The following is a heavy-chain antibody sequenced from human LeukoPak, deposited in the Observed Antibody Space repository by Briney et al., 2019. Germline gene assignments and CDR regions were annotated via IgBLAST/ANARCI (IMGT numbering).Heavy chain of an antibody. V-gene: IGHV3-23*01. J-gene: IGHJ4*02. CDR1: GFTFSSYG. Sequence: GGSLSLSCAASGFTFSSYGMSWVRQAPGKGLEWVSAISGSGGSTYYADSVKGRFTISRDNSKSTVFLQMNSLRPADAAVYFCARDEDLYGGGFDLWGQGSLVIVSS. CDR2: ISGSGGST. CDR3: ARDEDLYGGGFDL. D-gene: IGHD3-16*01.